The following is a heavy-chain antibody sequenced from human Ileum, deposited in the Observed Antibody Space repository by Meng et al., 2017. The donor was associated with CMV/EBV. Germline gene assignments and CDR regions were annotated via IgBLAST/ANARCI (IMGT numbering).Heavy chain of an antibody. Sequence: GESLKISCAASGFTFSTYWMNWVHQAPGKGLEWVATIKQDGSEKYYVDSAKGRFTISRDNAKNSVFLQMNSLRAEDTAVYYCARDPYSGTPGYFDYWGQGTLVTVSS. J-gene: IGHJ4*02. D-gene: IGHD4-11*01. CDR2: IKQDGSEK. V-gene: IGHV3-7*01. CDR1: GFTFSTYW. CDR3: ARDPYSGTPGYFDY.